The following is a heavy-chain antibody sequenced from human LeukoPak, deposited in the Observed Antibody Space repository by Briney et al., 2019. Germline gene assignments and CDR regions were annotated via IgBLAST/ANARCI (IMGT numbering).Heavy chain of an antibody. CDR1: GFTFSSYA. CDR2: ISGSGGST. V-gene: IGHV3-23*01. D-gene: IGHD3-16*02. Sequence: GGSLRLSCAASGFTFSSYAMSWVRQAPGKGLEWVSAISGSGGSTYYADSVKGRFTISRDNSKNTLYLQMNSLRAEDTAVYYCAKDGVRVTFLSXRXYIXGSYRLGYFDYWGQGTLVTVSS. CDR3: AKDGVRVTFLSXRXYIXGSYRLGYFDY. J-gene: IGHJ4*02.